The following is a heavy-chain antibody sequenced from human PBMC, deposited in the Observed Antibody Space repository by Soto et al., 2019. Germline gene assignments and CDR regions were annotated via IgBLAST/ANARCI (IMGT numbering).Heavy chain of an antibody. V-gene: IGHV4-34*01. Sequence: QVHLQQWGAGLLKPSETLSLTCAVYGGSFSGYCWTWIRQPPGKGLAWIGEISHNGSTSYNPSLKSRVTMSVDTSKNRFSLKVTSVTAADTAVYYCARGRRGYTNTWYVDWGQGTLVTVSS. CDR2: ISHNGST. CDR3: ARGRRGYTNTWYVD. CDR1: GGSFSGYC. D-gene: IGHD6-13*01. J-gene: IGHJ4*02.